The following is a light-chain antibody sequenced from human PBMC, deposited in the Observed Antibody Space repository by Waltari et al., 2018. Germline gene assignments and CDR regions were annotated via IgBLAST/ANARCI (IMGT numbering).Light chain of an antibody. CDR2: GSS. CDR3: QQTYSLFT. J-gene: IGKJ3*01. CDR1: QRISTY. V-gene: IGKV1-39*01. Sequence: DIQMTQSPSFLSASVGDRVTISCRASQRISTYLNWYQQKAGEAPKLLIYGSSSLQSGVPSRFSGTGSETDFTLTINSLQPEDFATYYCQQTYSLFTFGPGTTVDFK.